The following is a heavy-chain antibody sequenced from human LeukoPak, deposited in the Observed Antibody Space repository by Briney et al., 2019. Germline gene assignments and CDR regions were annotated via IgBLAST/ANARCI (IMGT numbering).Heavy chain of an antibody. D-gene: IGHD6-13*01. Sequence: GGSLRLSCAASGFTFSSYWMHWVRQAPGKGLLWVSRINSDGSSTSYADSVKGRFTVSRDNAKNTLYLQMNSLRAEDTAVYYCARRIAAAAAPYYFDYWGQGTLVTVSS. CDR1: GFTFSSYW. J-gene: IGHJ4*02. V-gene: IGHV3-74*01. CDR2: INSDGSST. CDR3: ARRIAAAAAPYYFDY.